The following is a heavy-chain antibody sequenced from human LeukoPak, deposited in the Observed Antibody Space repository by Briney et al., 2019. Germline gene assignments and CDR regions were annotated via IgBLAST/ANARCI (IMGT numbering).Heavy chain of an antibody. D-gene: IGHD3-22*01. CDR1: GFTFSSYW. J-gene: IGHJ6*02. CDR3: ARGPPLYSSPYDSSGYYTFYYYYGMGV. CDR2: IKQDGSEK. Sequence: PGGSLRLSCAAPGFTFSSYWMSWVRQAPGKGLEWVANIKQDGSEKYYVDSVKGRFTISRDNAKNSLYLQMNSLRAEDTAVYYCARGPPLYSSPYDSSGYYTFYYYYGMGVWGQGTTVTVSS. V-gene: IGHV3-7*03.